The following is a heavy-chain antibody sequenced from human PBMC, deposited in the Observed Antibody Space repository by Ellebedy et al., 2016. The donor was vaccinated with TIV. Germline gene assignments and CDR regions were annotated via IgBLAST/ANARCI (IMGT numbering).Heavy chain of an antibody. CDR3: AREDYCSSTSCYGGLWGHYYYYGMDV. V-gene: IGHV1-46*01. CDR1: GYTFTGYY. CDR2: INPSGGST. Sequence: ASVKVSCXASGYTFTGYYMHWVRQAPGQGLEWMGIINPSGGSTSYAQKFQGRVTMTRDTSTSTVYMELSSLRSEDTAVYYCAREDYCSSTSCYGGLWGHYYYYGMDVWGQGTTVTVSS. D-gene: IGHD2-2*01. J-gene: IGHJ6*02.